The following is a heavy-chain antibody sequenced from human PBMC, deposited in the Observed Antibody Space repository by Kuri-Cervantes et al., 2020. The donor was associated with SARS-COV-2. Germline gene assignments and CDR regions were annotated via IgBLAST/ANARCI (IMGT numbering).Heavy chain of an antibody. CDR1: GFTVSSNY. CDR2: VNHSGST. Sequence: ESLKISCAASGFTVSSNYMSWVRQPPGKGLEWIGEVNHSGSTNYNPSLKSRVTISVDTSKNQFSLKLSSVTAADTAVYYCARGKTKRTSLTTYYYYGMDVWGQGTTVTVSS. J-gene: IGHJ6*02. CDR3: ARGKTKRTSLTTYYYYGMDV. V-gene: IGHV4-34*01. D-gene: IGHD2-2*01.